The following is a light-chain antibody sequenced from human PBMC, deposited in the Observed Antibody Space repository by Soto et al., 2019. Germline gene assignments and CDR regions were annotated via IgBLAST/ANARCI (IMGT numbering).Light chain of an antibody. V-gene: IGKV1-39*01. CDR3: QQSLTIQYT. Sequence: DIQMTQSPSSLSASVRDRVTITCRASQTISTHLNWYQQKPGKAPKLLIYAASTLQSGVPSRFSGSGSGTDFTLTINSLQPEEFATYYCQQSLTIQYTFGQGTKLEIK. CDR1: QTISTH. CDR2: AAS. J-gene: IGKJ2*01.